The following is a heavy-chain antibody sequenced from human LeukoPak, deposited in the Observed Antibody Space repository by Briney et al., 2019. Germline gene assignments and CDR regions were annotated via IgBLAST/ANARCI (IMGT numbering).Heavy chain of an antibody. CDR3: ARDPPLLLAAAGSNWFDP. CDR2: IYHSGGT. CDR1: GGSISSSNW. J-gene: IGHJ5*02. V-gene: IGHV4-4*02. D-gene: IGHD6-13*01. Sequence: SETLSLTCAVSGGSISSSNWWSWVRQPPGKGLEWIGEIYHSGGTNYNPSLKSRVTISVDKSKNQFSLKLSSVTAADTAVYYCARDPPLLLAAAGSNWFDPWGQGTLVTVSS.